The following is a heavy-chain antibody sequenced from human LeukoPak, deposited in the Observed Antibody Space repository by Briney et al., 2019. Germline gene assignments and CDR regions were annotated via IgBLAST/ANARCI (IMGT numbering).Heavy chain of an antibody. V-gene: IGHV4-30-2*01. CDR2: IYHSGST. CDR1: GGSISSGGYS. D-gene: IGHD6-13*01. Sequence: SETLSLTCAVSGGSISSGGYSWSWIRQPPGKGLEWIGYIYHSGSTYYNPSLKSRVTISVDRSKNQFSLKLSSVTAADTAVYYCATSGQLVRPDAFDIWGQGTMVTVSS. CDR3: ATSGQLVRPDAFDI. J-gene: IGHJ3*02.